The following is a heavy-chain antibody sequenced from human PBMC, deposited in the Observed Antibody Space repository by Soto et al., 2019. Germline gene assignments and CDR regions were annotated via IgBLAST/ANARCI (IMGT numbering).Heavy chain of an antibody. D-gene: IGHD3-3*01. CDR1: GFTFDDYA. CDR3: AKDGGEWLFHWFDP. Sequence: PGGSLRLSCAASGFTFDDYAMHWVRQAPGKGLEWVSGISWNSGSIGYADSVKGRFTISRDNAKNSLYLQMNSLRAEDTALYYCAKDGGEWLFHWFDPWGQGTLVTVSS. V-gene: IGHV3-9*01. CDR2: ISWNSGSI. J-gene: IGHJ5*02.